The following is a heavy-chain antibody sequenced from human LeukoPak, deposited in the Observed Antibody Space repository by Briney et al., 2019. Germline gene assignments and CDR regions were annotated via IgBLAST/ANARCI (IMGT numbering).Heavy chain of an antibody. D-gene: IGHD6-19*01. CDR2: IHTSGST. J-gene: IGHJ4*02. Sequence: SETLSLTCTVSGGSISSYYWNWIRQPAGKGLEWIARIHTSGSTHYNPSLKSRVTMSLDTSKNQFSLKLSSMTAADTAVYYCARGKVVAGTPGQNSWDSWGQGTLVTVSS. V-gene: IGHV4-4*07. CDR1: GGSISSYY. CDR3: ARGKVVAGTPGQNSWDS.